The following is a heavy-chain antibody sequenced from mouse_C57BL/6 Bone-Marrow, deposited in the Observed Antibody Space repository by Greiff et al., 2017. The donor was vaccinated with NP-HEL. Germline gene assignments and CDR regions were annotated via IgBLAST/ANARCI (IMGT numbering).Heavy chain of an antibody. CDR2: IDPEDGDT. D-gene: IGHD2-4*01. CDR3: TRWRDDYDGYYAMDY. V-gene: IGHV14-4*01. CDR1: GFNIKDDY. J-gene: IGHJ4*01. Sequence: EVKLVESGAELVRPGASVKLSCKASGFNIKDDYMHWVKQRPEQGLEWIGWIDPEDGDTEYASKFQGKATITADTSSNTAYLQLSSLTSEDTAVYYCTRWRDDYDGYYAMDYWGQGTSVTVSS.